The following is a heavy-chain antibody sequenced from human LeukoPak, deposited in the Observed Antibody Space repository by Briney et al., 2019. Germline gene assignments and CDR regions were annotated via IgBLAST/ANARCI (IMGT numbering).Heavy chain of an antibody. D-gene: IGHD6-19*01. CDR3: ARVRAESSNDAFDI. CDR1: GGSITSHY. J-gene: IGHJ3*02. CDR2: IYSSGAT. Sequence: PSETLSLTFTVSGGSITSHYWSWIRQPPGKGLEGLGYIYSSGATNYNLSLRSRPTISVDTSKNQFSLMLTSVTAADTAVYYCARVRAESSNDAFDIWGQGTVVTVS. V-gene: IGHV4-59*11.